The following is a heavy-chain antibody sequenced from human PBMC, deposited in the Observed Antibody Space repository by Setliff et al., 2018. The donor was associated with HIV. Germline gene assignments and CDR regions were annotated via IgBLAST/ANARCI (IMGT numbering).Heavy chain of an antibody. D-gene: IGHD3-22*01. CDR1: GYTFSGHY. CDR2: ISANNGNT. CDR3: ARRGYSYDTSGYYYYFDY. V-gene: IGHV1-18*04. Sequence: GASVKVSCKASGYTFSGHYMHWVRQAPGQGLEWMGWISANNGNTNYAQKFQGRVTMTTDTSTRTAYMELGNLRSDDTAVYYCARRGYSYDTSGYYYYFDYWGQGTLVTVSS. J-gene: IGHJ4*02.